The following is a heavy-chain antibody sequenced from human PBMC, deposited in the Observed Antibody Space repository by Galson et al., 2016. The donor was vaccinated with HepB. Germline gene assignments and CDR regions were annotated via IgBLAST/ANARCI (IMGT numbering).Heavy chain of an antibody. Sequence: SETLSLTCIVSGDSMNTYYWTWIRQPPGKGLEWIGSIYYSGSTNYNPSLKSRATISVDTSKNQFSLKLSSVTAAATAVYYCARIDYSGTRFDPWGQGTLVTVSA. CDR2: IYYSGST. J-gene: IGHJ5*02. D-gene: IGHD4-11*01. CDR3: ARIDYSGTRFDP. V-gene: IGHV4-59*01. CDR1: GDSMNTYY.